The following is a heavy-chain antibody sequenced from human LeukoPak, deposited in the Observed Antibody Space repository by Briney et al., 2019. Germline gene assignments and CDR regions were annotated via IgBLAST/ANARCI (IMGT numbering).Heavy chain of an antibody. V-gene: IGHV4-59*01. CDR2: IYYSGST. J-gene: IGHJ4*02. CDR1: GGSISTYY. D-gene: IGHD6-25*01. Sequence: SETLSLTCTVSGGSISTYYWSWIRQPPGKGLEWIGYIYYSGSTNYNPSLKSRVTISVDTSKNQFSLKLSSVTAADTAVYYCAREGYSSGWVATRYFDYWGQGTLVTVSS. CDR3: AREGYSSGWVATRYFDY.